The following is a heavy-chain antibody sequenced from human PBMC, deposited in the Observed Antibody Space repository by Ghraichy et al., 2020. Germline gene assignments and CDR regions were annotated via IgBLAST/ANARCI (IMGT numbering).Heavy chain of an antibody. CDR1: GGTFSSYA. Sequence: SVKVSCKASGGTFSSYAISWVRQAPGQGLEWMGGIIPIFGTANYAQKFQGRVTITADKSTSTAYMELSSLRSEDTAVYYCARALDYGSGYAFDIWGQGTMVTVSS. CDR3: ARALDYGSGYAFDI. J-gene: IGHJ3*02. D-gene: IGHD3-10*01. CDR2: IIPIFGTA. V-gene: IGHV1-69*06.